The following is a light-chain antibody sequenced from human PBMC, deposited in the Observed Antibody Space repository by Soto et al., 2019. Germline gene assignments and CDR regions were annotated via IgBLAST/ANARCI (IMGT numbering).Light chain of an antibody. Sequence: EIVFTQSPATLSLSPGERATLSCRASQSVSSYLACYQQKPGQAPRLLIYDASNRATGIPARFSGSGSGTDFALSISSLEPEDFAVYYCQQRSNWPPFTFGPGTKVDIK. J-gene: IGKJ3*01. CDR1: QSVSSY. CDR2: DAS. V-gene: IGKV3-11*01. CDR3: QQRSNWPPFT.